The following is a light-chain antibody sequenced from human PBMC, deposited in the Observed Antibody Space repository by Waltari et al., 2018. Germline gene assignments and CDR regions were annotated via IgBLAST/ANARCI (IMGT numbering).Light chain of an antibody. V-gene: IGLV2-14*01. J-gene: IGLJ2*01. CDR3: SSYTSSSHVV. Sequence: QSALTQPASVSGSPGQSITLSCTGTSRDVGGYNSASWYQQHPSKAPKLMIYEVSNRPSGVSNRFSGSKSGNTASLTISGLQAEDEADYYCSSYTSSSHVVFGGGTKLTVL. CDR2: EVS. CDR1: SRDVGGYNS.